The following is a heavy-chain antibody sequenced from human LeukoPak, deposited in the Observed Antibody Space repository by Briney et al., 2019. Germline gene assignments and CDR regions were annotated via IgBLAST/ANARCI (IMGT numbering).Heavy chain of an antibody. CDR1: GGSISSYY. Sequence: SETLALTCTVSGGSISSYYWSWIRQPPGKGLEWIGYIYYSGSTNYNPSLKSRVTISVDTSKNQFSLKLSSVTAADTAVYYCARASKVRGVPFDYWGQGTLVTVSS. D-gene: IGHD3-10*01. V-gene: IGHV4-59*01. CDR2: IYYSGST. CDR3: ARASKVRGVPFDY. J-gene: IGHJ4*02.